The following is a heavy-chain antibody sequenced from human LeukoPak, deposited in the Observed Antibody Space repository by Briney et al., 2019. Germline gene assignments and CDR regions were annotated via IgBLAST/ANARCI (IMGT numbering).Heavy chain of an antibody. V-gene: IGHV4-59*01. CDR1: GGSISGYY. D-gene: IGHD3-22*01. J-gene: IGHJ4*02. CDR2: IYYSGST. Sequence: SETLSLTCTVSGGSISGYYWTWIRQPPGKGLEWIGYIYYSGSTNYNPSLKSRVTISVDTSQNQFSLQLSSVTAADTAVYYCARVGYYYDASGIYYFDYWGQGTLVTVSS. CDR3: ARVGYYYDASGIYYFDY.